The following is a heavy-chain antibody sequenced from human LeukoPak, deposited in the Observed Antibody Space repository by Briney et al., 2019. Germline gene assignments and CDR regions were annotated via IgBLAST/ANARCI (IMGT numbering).Heavy chain of an antibody. V-gene: IGHV4-59*12. J-gene: IGHJ4*02. CDR3: ASQYYYDSSGYQYYFDY. Sequence: PSETLSLTCTVSGGSISSYYWSWIRQPPGKGLEWIGYIYYSGSTNYNPSLKSRVTISVDRSKNQFSLKLSSVTAADTAVYYCASQYYYDSSGYQYYFDYWGQGTLVTVSS. CDR2: IYYSGST. D-gene: IGHD3-22*01. CDR1: GGSISSYY.